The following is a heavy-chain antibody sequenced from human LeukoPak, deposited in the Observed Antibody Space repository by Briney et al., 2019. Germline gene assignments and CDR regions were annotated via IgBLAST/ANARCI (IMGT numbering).Heavy chain of an antibody. J-gene: IGHJ4*02. CDR2: ISGSGGST. D-gene: IGHD6-13*01. CDR3: ARDSGGTSSWFDF. Sequence: HAGGSLRLSCAASGFTFSSYAMSWVRQAPGKGLEWVSAISGSGGSTYYADSVKGRFTISRDNSKSALYLQMNSLRAEDTAVYYCARDSGGTSSWFDFWGQGTLVTVSS. V-gene: IGHV3-23*01. CDR1: GFTFSSYA.